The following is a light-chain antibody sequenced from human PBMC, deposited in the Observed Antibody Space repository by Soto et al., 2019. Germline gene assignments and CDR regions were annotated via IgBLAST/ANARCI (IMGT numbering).Light chain of an antibody. J-gene: IGLJ2*01. CDR3: QSYDSSNHEV. Sequence: NFMLTQPHSVSESPGKTVTISCTRSSGSIASNYVQWYQQRPGSAPTTVIYEDNQRPSGVPDRFSGSIDSSSNSASLTISGLKTEDEADYYGQSYDSSNHEVFGGGTKVTVL. CDR2: EDN. V-gene: IGLV6-57*04. CDR1: SGSIASNY.